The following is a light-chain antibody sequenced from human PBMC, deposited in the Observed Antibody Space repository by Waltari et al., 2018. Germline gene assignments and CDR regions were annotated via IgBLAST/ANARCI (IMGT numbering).Light chain of an antibody. CDR1: SCLPSSNNKNY. CDR3: QQCYTFPYT. CDR2: CAD. V-gene: IGKV4-1*01. J-gene: IGKJ2*01. Sequence: SCLPSSNNKNYLCGSPNTPGLPPKLLITCADTRESWVPDLVSGSWSGTEFTLHISSLQAEYVAFYFCQQCYTFPYTFGQGTKLEIK.